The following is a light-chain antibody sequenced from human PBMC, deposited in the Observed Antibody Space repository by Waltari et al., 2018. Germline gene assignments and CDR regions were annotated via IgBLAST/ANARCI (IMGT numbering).Light chain of an antibody. V-gene: IGLV2-14*01. J-gene: IGLJ1*01. CDR2: EVN. CDR1: HRDVGSYDY. Sequence: QSALTQPASVSGSPGQSITISCPGTHRDVGSYDYVSWYQQYPGKAPKLLIYEVNNRPSGVSSRFSGSKSGNTASLTISGLQADDEADYYCSSYRSTSTLYVFGTGTKVTVL. CDR3: SSYRSTSTLYV.